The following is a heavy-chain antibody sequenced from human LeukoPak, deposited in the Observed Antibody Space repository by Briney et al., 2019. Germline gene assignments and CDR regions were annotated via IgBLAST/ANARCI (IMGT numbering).Heavy chain of an antibody. CDR2: IKQDESEK. V-gene: IGHV3-7*01. CDR1: GFTFSSYW. J-gene: IGHJ4*02. CDR3: VRGGTTSYDY. D-gene: IGHD1-7*01. Sequence: GGSLRLSCVASGFTFSSYWMSRVRQAPGKGLEWVANIKQDESEKYYVDPVKGRFTISRDNAKNSVYLQMNSLRGEDTAVYYCVRGGTTSYDYWGQGTLVTVSS.